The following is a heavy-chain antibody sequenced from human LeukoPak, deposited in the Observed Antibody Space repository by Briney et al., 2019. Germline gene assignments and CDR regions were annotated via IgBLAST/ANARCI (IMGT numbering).Heavy chain of an antibody. CDR1: GYTFTSYY. V-gene: IGHV1-46*01. D-gene: IGHD1-1*01. Sequence: ASVKVSFKASGYTFTSYYLHWVRQAPGQGLEWMGIITPSGGSTTYAQKFQGRVTMTRDTSTSTVYMELRSLRSEDTAVFYCARGNGALDAFDFWGQGTMVIV. CDR2: ITPSGGST. J-gene: IGHJ3*01. CDR3: ARGNGALDAFDF.